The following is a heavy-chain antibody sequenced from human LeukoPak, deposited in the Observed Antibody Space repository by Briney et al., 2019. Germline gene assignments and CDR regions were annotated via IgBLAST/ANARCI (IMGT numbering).Heavy chain of an antibody. J-gene: IGHJ4*02. D-gene: IGHD5-24*01. CDR2: IYYSGST. V-gene: IGHV4-39*07. CDR3: ARSEMATGDFDY. Sequence: PSETLSLTCAVSGGSISSNSYYWGWIRQPPGKGLEWIGSIYYSGSTYYNPSLKSRVTISVDTSKNQFSLKLSSVTAADTAVYYCARSEMATGDFDYWGQGILVTVSS. CDR1: GGSISSNSYY.